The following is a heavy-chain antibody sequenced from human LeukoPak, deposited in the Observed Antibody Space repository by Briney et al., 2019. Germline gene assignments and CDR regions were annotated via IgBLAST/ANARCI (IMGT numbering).Heavy chain of an antibody. D-gene: IGHD5-12*01. CDR3: ARVPLRRSVFDI. CDR2: IYTSGIT. Sequence: SETLSLTCTVSGGSINSYYWSWIRQPAGKGLEWIGRIYTSGITNYNPSLKGRVTMSVDTSKNQFSLKLSSFTAADTAVYYCARVPLRRSVFDIWGQGTMVAVSS. J-gene: IGHJ3*02. CDR1: GGSINSYY. V-gene: IGHV4-4*07.